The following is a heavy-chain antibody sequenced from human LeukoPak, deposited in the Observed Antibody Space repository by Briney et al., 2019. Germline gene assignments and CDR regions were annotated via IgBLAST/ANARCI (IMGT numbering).Heavy chain of an antibody. Sequence: ASVKVSCKASGYTFTSYYMHWVRQAPGQGLEWMGIINPSGGNTSYAQKFQGRVTMTRDTSTSTVYMELSSLRSEDTAVYYCARIPPEYFDSGTDAFDIWGQGTMVTVS. D-gene: IGHD3-10*01. J-gene: IGHJ3*02. V-gene: IGHV1-46*01. CDR2: INPSGGNT. CDR3: ARIPPEYFDSGTDAFDI. CDR1: GYTFTSYY.